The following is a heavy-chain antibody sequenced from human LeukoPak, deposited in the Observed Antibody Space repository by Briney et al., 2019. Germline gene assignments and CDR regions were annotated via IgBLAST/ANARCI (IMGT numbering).Heavy chain of an antibody. CDR2: ISGSGGST. J-gene: IGHJ4*02. Sequence: PGGSLRLSCAASGFTFSNYAMSWVRQAPGKGLEWVLAISGSGGSTYYADSVKGRFTISRDNSKNTLYLQMNSLRAEDTAVYYCAKVRGVVVPALLDYWGQGTLVTVSS. V-gene: IGHV3-23*01. CDR1: GFTFSNYA. D-gene: IGHD2-2*01. CDR3: AKVRGVVVPALLDY.